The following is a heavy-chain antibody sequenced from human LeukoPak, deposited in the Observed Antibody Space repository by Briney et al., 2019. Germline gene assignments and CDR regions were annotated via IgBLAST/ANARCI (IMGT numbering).Heavy chain of an antibody. CDR3: ARVRRQTYYYDRDNWFDP. CDR2: IIPILGIA. Sequence: GASVKVSCKASGGTFSSYAISWVRQAPGQGLEWMGRIIPILGIANYAQKFQGRVTITADKSTSTAYMELSSLRSEDTAVYYCARVRRQTYYYDRDNWFDPWGQGTLVTVSS. CDR1: GGTFSSYA. V-gene: IGHV1-69*04. D-gene: IGHD3-22*01. J-gene: IGHJ5*02.